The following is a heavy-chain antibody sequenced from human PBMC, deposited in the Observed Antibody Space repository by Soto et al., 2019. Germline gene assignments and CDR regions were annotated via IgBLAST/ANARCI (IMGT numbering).Heavy chain of an antibody. CDR1: GGTFSSYT. Sequence: QVQLVQSGAEVKKPGSSVKVSCKASGGTFSSYTISWVRQAPGQGLEWMGRIIPILGIANYAQKFQGRVTITADKSTSTAYMELSSLRSEDTAVYYCARGVPPSGWYFDFWGRGTLVTVSS. J-gene: IGHJ2*01. CDR3: ARGVPPSGWYFDF. CDR2: IIPILGIA. V-gene: IGHV1-69*02.